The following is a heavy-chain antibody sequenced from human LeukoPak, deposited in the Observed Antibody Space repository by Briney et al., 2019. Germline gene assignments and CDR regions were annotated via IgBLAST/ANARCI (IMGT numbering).Heavy chain of an antibody. D-gene: IGHD6-6*01. CDR2: INQGGSET. CDR1: GFTFRTYW. J-gene: IGHJ4*02. V-gene: IGHV3-7*01. Sequence: GGSLRLSCAASGFTFRTYWISWVRQAPGKGLEWVASINQGGSETYYVESVKGRFTISRDNAMNSFFLQMNSLRAEDTAVYYCARLIGDRTIYDYCGEGTLVTVSS. CDR3: ARLIGDRTIYDY.